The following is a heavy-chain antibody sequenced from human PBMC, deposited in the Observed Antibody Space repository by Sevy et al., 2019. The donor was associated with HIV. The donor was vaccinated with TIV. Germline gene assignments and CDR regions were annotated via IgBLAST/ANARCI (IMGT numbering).Heavy chain of an antibody. CDR1: GFTFSSYA. CDR2: ISSSRSSI. V-gene: IGHV3-48*04. J-gene: IGHJ6*02. Sequence: GSLRLSCAASGFTFSSYAMSWVRQAPGKGLEWVSYISSSRSSIYYADSVKGRFTISRDNPKNSLYLEMNSLRVEDTAVYYCARDLPGDTRMDVWGQGTTVTVSS. CDR3: ARDLPGDTRMDV. D-gene: IGHD3-22*01.